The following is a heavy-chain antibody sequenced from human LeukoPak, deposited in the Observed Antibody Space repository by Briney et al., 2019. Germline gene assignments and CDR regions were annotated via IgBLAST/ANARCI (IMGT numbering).Heavy chain of an antibody. CDR1: GFTFDDYA. CDR3: ARDHRGTMVRGSPHFDY. J-gene: IGHJ4*02. D-gene: IGHD3-10*01. Sequence: SLRLSCAASGFTFDDYAMHWVRQAPGKGLEWVSGISWNSGSIGYADSVKGRFTISRDNAKNTLYLQMNSLRAEDTAVYYCARDHRGTMVRGSPHFDYWGQGTLVTVSS. V-gene: IGHV3-9*01. CDR2: ISWNSGSI.